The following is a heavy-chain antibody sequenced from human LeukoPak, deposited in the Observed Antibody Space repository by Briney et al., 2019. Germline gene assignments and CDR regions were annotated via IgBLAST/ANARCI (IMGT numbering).Heavy chain of an antibody. V-gene: IGHV3-30-3*01. CDR3: ARDPNYGGVDY. Sequence: GGSLRLSCAASGFTFSSYAMSWVRRAPGKGLEWVAVISYDGSNKYYADSVKGRFTISRDNSKNTLYLQMNSLRAEDTAVYYCARDPNYGGVDYWGQGTLVTVSS. D-gene: IGHD4-17*01. CDR2: ISYDGSNK. CDR1: GFTFSSYA. J-gene: IGHJ4*02.